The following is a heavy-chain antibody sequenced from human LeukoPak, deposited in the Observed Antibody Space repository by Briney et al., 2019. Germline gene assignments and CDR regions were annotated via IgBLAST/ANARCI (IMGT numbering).Heavy chain of an antibody. Sequence: ASVKVSCKASGYTFTSYGISWVRQAPGQGLEWMGWISVYYGDTNYTQKFQGRVTMTTDTSTSTAYMELRGLRSDDTAVYYCARGVKFQPLFYFDYWGQGTLVTVSP. V-gene: IGHV1-18*01. CDR3: ARGVKFQPLFYFDY. CDR1: GYTFTSYG. CDR2: ISVYYGDT. J-gene: IGHJ4*02. D-gene: IGHD2-2*01.